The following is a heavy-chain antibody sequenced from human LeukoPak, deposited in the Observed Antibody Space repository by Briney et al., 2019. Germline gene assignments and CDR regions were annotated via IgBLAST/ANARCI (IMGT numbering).Heavy chain of an antibody. CDR3: PRDRGQQLVSDAFDI. CDR2: IIPILGIA. Sequence: SVKVSCKASGGTFSSYAISWVRQAPGQGLEWMGRIIPILGIANYAQKFQGRVTITADKSTSTAYMELSSLRSEDTAVYYCPRDRGQQLVSDAFDIWGQGTMVTVSS. D-gene: IGHD6-13*01. CDR1: GGTFSSYA. V-gene: IGHV1-69*04. J-gene: IGHJ3*02.